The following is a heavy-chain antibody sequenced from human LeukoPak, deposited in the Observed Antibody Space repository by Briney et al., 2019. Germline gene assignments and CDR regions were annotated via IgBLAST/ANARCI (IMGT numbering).Heavy chain of an antibody. J-gene: IGHJ3*02. CDR1: GGSFSTYY. CDR3: ARIGASYCSGGSCYLRGAFDI. D-gene: IGHD2-15*01. CDR2: INHSGST. V-gene: IGHV4-34*01. Sequence: SETLSLTCAVYGGSFSTYYWSWIRQPPGKGLEWIGEINHSGSTNYNPSLKSRVTISVDTSKNQFSLKLSSVTAADTAVYYCARIGASYCSGGSCYLRGAFDIWGQGTMVTVSS.